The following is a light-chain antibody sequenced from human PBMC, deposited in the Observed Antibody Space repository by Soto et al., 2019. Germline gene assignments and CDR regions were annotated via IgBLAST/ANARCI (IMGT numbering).Light chain of an antibody. CDR2: GAS. CDR1: QSVSNNY. J-gene: IGKJ1*01. Sequence: EIVLTQSPGTLSLSPGERATLSCRASQSVSNNYLAWYQQKPGQAPRLLIYGASNRATGIHDRFSGSGSGTDVTLTISRLEREDFAVYYCQQYGSSGTCGQGTKVEIK. V-gene: IGKV3-20*01. CDR3: QQYGSSGT.